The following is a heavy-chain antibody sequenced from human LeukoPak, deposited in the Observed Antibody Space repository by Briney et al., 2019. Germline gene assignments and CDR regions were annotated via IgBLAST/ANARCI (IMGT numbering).Heavy chain of an antibody. CDR1: GGSISTFY. Sequence: SETLSLTCTLSGGSISTFYWSWIRQPPGKGLEWIGHIYNSGSTNYNPSLQGRVTISVDTSKNQFSLKLSSVTAADTAVYYCARHVDTAMAYFDYWGQGTLVTVSS. J-gene: IGHJ4*02. CDR3: ARHVDTAMAYFDY. D-gene: IGHD5-18*01. CDR2: IYNSGST. V-gene: IGHV4-59*08.